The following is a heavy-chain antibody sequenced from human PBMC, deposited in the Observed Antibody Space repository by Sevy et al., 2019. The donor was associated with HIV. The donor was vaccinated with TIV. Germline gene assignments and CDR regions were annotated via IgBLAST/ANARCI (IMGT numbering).Heavy chain of an antibody. V-gene: IGHV3-49*03. J-gene: IGHJ4*02. Sequence: GWSLRLSCTASGFTFGDYAMSWFRQAPGKGLEWVGFIRSKAYGGTTEYAASVKGRFTISRDDSKSIAYLQMNSLKTEDTAVYYCTRVLVTYYYGSGSYYNFDYWGQGTLVTVSS. CDR2: IRSKAYGGTT. CDR1: GFTFGDYA. CDR3: TRVLVTYYYGSGSYYNFDY. D-gene: IGHD3-10*01.